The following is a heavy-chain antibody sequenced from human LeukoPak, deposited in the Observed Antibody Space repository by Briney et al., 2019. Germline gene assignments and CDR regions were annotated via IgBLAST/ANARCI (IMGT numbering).Heavy chain of an antibody. CDR3: ARVVEQQLAFFDY. Sequence: SETLSLTCAVYGGSFSGYYWSWIRQPPGKELEWIGEINHSGSTNYNPSLKSRVTISVDTSKNQFSLKLSSVTAADTAVYYCARVVEQQLAFFDYWGQGTLVTVSS. V-gene: IGHV4-34*01. D-gene: IGHD6-13*01. CDR1: GGSFSGYY. J-gene: IGHJ4*02. CDR2: INHSGST.